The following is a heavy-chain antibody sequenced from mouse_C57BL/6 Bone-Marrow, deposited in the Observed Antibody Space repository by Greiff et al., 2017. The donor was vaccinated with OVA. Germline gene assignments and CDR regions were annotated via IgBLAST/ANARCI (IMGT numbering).Heavy chain of an antibody. CDR1: GFTFSSYG. V-gene: IGHV5-6*01. D-gene: IGHD1-1*01. CDR2: ISRGGSYT. J-gene: IGHJ2*01. Sequence: EVHLVESGGDLVKPGGSLKLSCAASGFTFSSYGMSWVRQTPDKRLEWVATISRGGSYTYYPDSVKGRFTISRDNATNTLYLQMSSLKSEDTAMYYCARHHYYGSSYGYWGQGTTLTVSS. CDR3: ARHHYYGSSYGY.